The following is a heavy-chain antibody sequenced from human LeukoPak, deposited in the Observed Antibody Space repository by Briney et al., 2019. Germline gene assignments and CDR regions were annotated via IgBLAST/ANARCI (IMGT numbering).Heavy chain of an antibody. CDR3: ASGDYSSSRRFDY. J-gene: IGHJ4*02. CDR2: INPSGGST. D-gene: IGHD6-13*01. Sequence: GASVKVSCKASGYTFTSYYKHWVRQAPGQGLEWMGIINPSGGSTRNAQIFQGRVTMTRDTSTNTVYMELSSLRSEDTAVYYCASGDYSSSRRFDYWGQGTLVTVSS. V-gene: IGHV1-46*01. CDR1: GYTFTSYY.